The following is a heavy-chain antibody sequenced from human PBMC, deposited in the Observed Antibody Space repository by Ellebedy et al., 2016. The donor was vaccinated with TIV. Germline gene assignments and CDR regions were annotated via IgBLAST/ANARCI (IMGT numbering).Heavy chain of an antibody. CDR3: VRRAVDF. J-gene: IGHJ4*02. CDR1: GFTLNNYD. Sequence: PGGSLRLSCAASGFTLNNYDMNWARQAPGKGLEWIAYISTNGAIIAYADSVKGRFTIFRDNAKNSLYLQMNSLRDEDTAVYHCVRRAVDFWGPGTLVTVSS. V-gene: IGHV3-48*02. CDR2: ISTNGAII.